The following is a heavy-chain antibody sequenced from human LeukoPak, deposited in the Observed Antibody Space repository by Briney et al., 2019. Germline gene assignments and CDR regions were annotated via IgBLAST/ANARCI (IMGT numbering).Heavy chain of an antibody. J-gene: IGHJ4*02. V-gene: IGHV3-53*01. D-gene: IGHD6-19*01. CDR3: ARQDPSVAGIDY. CDR2: IYSGGST. CDR1: GFTLSSNY. Sequence: GGSLRLSCAASGFTLSSNYMSWVRQAPGKGLEWVSVIYSGGSTYYADSVKGRFTISRDNSKNTLYLQMNSLRAEDTAVYYCARQDPSVAGIDYWGQGTLVTVSS.